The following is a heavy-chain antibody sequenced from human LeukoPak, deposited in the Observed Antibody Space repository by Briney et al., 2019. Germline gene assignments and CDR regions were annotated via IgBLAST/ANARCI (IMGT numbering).Heavy chain of an antibody. CDR2: IDWDDDK. J-gene: IGHJ4*02. V-gene: IGHV2-70*11. CDR1: GFSLSTSGMC. CDR3: ARNKWNFVDY. Sequence: RESGPALVKPTQTLTLTCTFSGFSLSTSGMCVSWIRQPPGKALEWLARIDWDDDKYYNSSLKTRLTISKDTSKNRVVLTMTDMDPVDTATYYCARNKWNFVDYWGQGTLVTVSS. D-gene: IGHD1-7*01.